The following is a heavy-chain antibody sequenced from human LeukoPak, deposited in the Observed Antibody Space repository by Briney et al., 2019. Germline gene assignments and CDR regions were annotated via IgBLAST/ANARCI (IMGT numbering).Heavy chain of an antibody. D-gene: IGHD6-19*01. CDR1: GFTFSSYA. J-gene: IGHJ4*02. CDR2: ISGSGGST. V-gene: IGHV3-23*01. CDR3: ARRAGTSVGYYFDF. Sequence: PGGSLRLSCAASGFTFSSYAMSWVRQAPGKGLEWVSAISGSGGSTYYADSVKGRFTMSRDNSRNTVYLQMISLGVEDTAVYYCARRAGTSVGYYFDFWGQGTLVTVSS.